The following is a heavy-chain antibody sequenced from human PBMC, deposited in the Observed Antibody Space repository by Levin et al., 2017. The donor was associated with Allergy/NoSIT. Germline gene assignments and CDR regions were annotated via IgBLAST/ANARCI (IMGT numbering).Heavy chain of an antibody. CDR1: GYTFTSYG. Sequence: GESLKISCKASGYTFTSYGISWVRQAPGQGLEWMGWISAYNGNTNYAQKLQGRVTMTTDTSTSTAYMELRSLRSDDTAVYYCARVGILGRGVIPSDYWGQGTLVTVSS. J-gene: IGHJ4*02. V-gene: IGHV1-18*01. CDR2: ISAYNGNT. CDR3: ARVGILGRGVIPSDY. D-gene: IGHD3-10*01.